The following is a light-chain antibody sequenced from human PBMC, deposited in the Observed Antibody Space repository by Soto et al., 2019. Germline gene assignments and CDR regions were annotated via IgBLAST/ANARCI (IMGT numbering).Light chain of an antibody. CDR1: SSDVGGYDY. J-gene: IGLJ1*01. Sequence: QSALTQPPSVSGSPGQSVTISCSGTSSDVGGYDYVSWYQQHPGKAPKLVIYDVTKRPSGVPDRFSGSKSGNTASLTISGLQAEDEADYYCCSYASTYTYYVFGTGTKVTVL. V-gene: IGLV2-11*01. CDR2: DVT. CDR3: CSYASTYTYYV.